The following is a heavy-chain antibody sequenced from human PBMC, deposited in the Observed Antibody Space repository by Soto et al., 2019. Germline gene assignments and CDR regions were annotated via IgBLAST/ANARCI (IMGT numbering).Heavy chain of an antibody. J-gene: IGHJ6*03. D-gene: IGHD6-6*01. CDR2: INHSGST. Sequence: NPSETLSLTCAVYGGSFSGYYWSWIRQPPGKGLEWIGEINHSGSTNYNPSLKSRVTISVDTSKNQFSLKLSSVTAADTAVYYCARGTVWYSSSSYSLSPYYYYYYYMDVWGKGTTVTVSS. V-gene: IGHV4-34*01. CDR3: ARGTVWYSSSSYSLSPYYYYYYYMDV. CDR1: GGSFSGYY.